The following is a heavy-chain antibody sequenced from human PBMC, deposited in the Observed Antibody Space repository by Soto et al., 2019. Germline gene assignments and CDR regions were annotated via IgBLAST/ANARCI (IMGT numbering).Heavy chain of an antibody. V-gene: IGHV4-61*01. Sequence: PSETLSLTCTVSGGSVSSGSYYWSWIRQPPGKGLEWIGYIYYSGSTNYNPSLKSRVTISVDASKNQFSLKLSSVTAADTAVYYCAREGTYCGGDCQGYYFDYWGQGTLVTVSS. CDR1: GGSVSSGSYY. CDR3: AREGTYCGGDCQGYYFDY. J-gene: IGHJ4*02. CDR2: IYYSGST. D-gene: IGHD2-21*02.